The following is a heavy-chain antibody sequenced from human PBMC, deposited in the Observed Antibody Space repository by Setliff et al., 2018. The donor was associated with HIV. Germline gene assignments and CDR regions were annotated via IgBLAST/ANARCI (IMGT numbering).Heavy chain of an antibody. D-gene: IGHD2-21*01. CDR3: ARGQFRLRPDSLDL. Sequence: PGGSLRLSCAASGFTFSSYAMSWVRQAPGRGLEWVSAISGSGGSTYYADSVKGRFTISRDNSKNTLYLQMNSLRAEDTAVYYCARGQFRLRPDSLDLWGQGTLVTVSS. J-gene: IGHJ4*03. CDR2: ISGSGGST. V-gene: IGHV3-23*01. CDR1: GFTFSSYA.